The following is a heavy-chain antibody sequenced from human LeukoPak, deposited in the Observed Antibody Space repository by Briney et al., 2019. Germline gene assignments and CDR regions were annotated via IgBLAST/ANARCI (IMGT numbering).Heavy chain of an antibody. Sequence: GGSLRLSCAASGFTFSSYGMHWVRQAPGKGLEWVAVISYDGSNKYYADSVKGRFTISRDNSKNTLYLQMNSLRAEDTAVYYCAKLKIPYYDILTGSPGYFDYWGQGTLVTVSS. CDR3: AKLKIPYYDILTGSPGYFDY. V-gene: IGHV3-30*18. J-gene: IGHJ4*02. D-gene: IGHD3-9*01. CDR1: GFTFSSYG. CDR2: ISYDGSNK.